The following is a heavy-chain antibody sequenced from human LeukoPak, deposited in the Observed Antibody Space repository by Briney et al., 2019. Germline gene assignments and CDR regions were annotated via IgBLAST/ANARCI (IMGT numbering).Heavy chain of an antibody. CDR1: GGSFSGYY. Sequence: PSETLSLTCAVYGGSFSGYYWSWIRQPPGKGLEWIGTIYYSGSTYYNPSLKSRVTISVDTSKNQFSLKLSSVTAADTAVYYCARIIAAAGEYYFDYWGQGTLVTVSS. V-gene: IGHV4-34*01. CDR3: ARIIAAAGEYYFDY. J-gene: IGHJ4*02. D-gene: IGHD6-13*01. CDR2: IYYSGST.